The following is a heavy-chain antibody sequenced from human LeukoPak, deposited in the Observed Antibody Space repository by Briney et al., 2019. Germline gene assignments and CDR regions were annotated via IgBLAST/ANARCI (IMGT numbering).Heavy chain of an antibody. CDR1: GFTFSDYY. Sequence: GRSLRLSGAAPGFTFSDYYMSWIRQAPGKGLEWVSYISSSSSYTNYADSVKGRFTISRDNAKNSLYLQMNSLRAEDTAVYYCARGKKQWLVYDYWGQGTLVTVSS. V-gene: IGHV3-11*05. J-gene: IGHJ4*02. CDR3: ARGKKQWLVYDY. D-gene: IGHD6-19*01. CDR2: ISSSSSYT.